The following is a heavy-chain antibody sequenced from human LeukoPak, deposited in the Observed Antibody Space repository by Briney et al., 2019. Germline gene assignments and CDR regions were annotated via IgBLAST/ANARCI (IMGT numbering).Heavy chain of an antibody. CDR2: ISYDGSNK. CDR1: GFTFSSYG. CDR3: AKLGYCSGGSCYSVHFDY. Sequence: PGRSLRLSCAASGFTFSSYGMHWVRQAPGKGLEGVAVISYDGSNKYYADSVKGRFAISRDNSKNTLYLQMNSLRAEDTAVYYCAKLGYCSGGSCYSVHFDYWGQGTLVTVFS. D-gene: IGHD2-15*01. V-gene: IGHV3-30*18. J-gene: IGHJ4*02.